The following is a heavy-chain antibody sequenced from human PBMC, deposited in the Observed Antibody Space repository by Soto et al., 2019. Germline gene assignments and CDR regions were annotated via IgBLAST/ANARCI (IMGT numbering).Heavy chain of an antibody. D-gene: IGHD3-9*01. Sequence: QITLKESGPTLVRPTQTLTLTCAFSGFSLSTSGVGVGCIRQHPGKALEWLAVIYWFDSKHYTPYLRSRLTITNDTSKSQVVLTMTNMDPMETGTYYCTHKGPEDWPLDYWGQGTLVTVSS. CDR2: IYWFDSK. J-gene: IGHJ4*02. CDR1: GFSLSTSGVG. V-gene: IGHV2-5*01. CDR3: THKGPEDWPLDY.